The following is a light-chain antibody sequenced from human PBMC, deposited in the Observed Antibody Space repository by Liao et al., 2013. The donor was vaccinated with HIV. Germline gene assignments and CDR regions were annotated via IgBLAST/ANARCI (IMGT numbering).Light chain of an antibody. CDR2: QDS. CDR1: KLGDKY. Sequence: SYELTQPPSVSVSPGQTASITCSGNKLGDKYACWYQQKPGQSPVLVIYQDSKRPSGIPERFSGSTSGNTATLTISETQAVDEADYYCQSWDSDTVVFGGGTKLTVL. J-gene: IGLJ2*01. V-gene: IGLV3-1*01. CDR3: QSWDSDTVV.